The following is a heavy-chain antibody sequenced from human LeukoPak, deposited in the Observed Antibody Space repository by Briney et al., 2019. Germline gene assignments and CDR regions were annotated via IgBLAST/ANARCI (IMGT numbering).Heavy chain of an antibody. CDR2: IYPGDSDT. V-gene: IGHV5-51*01. Sequence: GESLKISCKGSGYSFTSYWIGWVRQMPGKGLEWMGIIYPGDSDTRCSPSFQGQVTISADRSISTAYLQWSSLKASDTAMYYCARLAGFWVYPGAFDIWGQGTMVTVSS. D-gene: IGHD2-8*01. J-gene: IGHJ3*02. CDR3: ARLAGFWVYPGAFDI. CDR1: GYSFTSYW.